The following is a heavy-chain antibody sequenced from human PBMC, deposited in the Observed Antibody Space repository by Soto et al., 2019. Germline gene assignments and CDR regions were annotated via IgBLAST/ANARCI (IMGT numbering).Heavy chain of an antibody. CDR2: IYYSGST. CDR1: GGSISSSRYY. CDR3: ARLWSLYSSPSYYFDY. V-gene: IGHV4-39*01. Sequence: SETLSLTCTVSGGSISSSRYYWGWIRQPPGKGLEWIGSIYYSGSTYYNPSLKSRVTISVDTAKNHFSLKLSSVTAADTAVYYCARLWSLYSSPSYYFDYWGQGTLVTVSA. D-gene: IGHD6-13*01. J-gene: IGHJ4*02.